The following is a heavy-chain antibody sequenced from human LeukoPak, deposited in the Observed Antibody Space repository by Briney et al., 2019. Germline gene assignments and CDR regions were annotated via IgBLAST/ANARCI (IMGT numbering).Heavy chain of an antibody. J-gene: IGHJ4*02. D-gene: IGHD2-2*01. CDR3: TTDLPYCSSTSCWGNY. Sequence: PGGSLRLSCAASGFTFSHAWMSWVRQAPGKGLEWVGRIKSKTDGGTTDYAAPVKGRFTISRDDSKNTLYLQMNSLKTEDTAVYYCTTDLPYCSSTSCWGNYWGQGTLVTVSS. V-gene: IGHV3-15*01. CDR2: IKSKTDGGTT. CDR1: GFTFSHAW.